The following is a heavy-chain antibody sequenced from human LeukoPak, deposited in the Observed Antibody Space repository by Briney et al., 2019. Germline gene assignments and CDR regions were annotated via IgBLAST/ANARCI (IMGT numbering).Heavy chain of an antibody. V-gene: IGHV1-58*02. CDR3: AAGRYDDLGDY. J-gene: IGHJ4*02. D-gene: IGHD3-16*01. Sequence: ASVKVSCTASGFTFSCSAMQWVRQARGQRLEWMGWIVVGSGNTNYAQKFQERVTITRDMSTSTAYMELSSLRSEDTAVYYRAAGRYDDLGDYWAQGPRVTVSS. CDR1: GFTFSCSA. CDR2: IVVGSGNT.